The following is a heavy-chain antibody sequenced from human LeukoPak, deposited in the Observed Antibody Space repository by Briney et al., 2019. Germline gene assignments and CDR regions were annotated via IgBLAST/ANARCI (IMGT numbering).Heavy chain of an antibody. Sequence: GGSLRLSCAASGFTFSDYSMNWVRQAPGKGLEWVSYISRSSANIYYSDSVKGRFTISRDSAKNSLYLQMNSLRAEDTAVHYCARDVVETEDYFDYWGQGTLVTVSS. CDR2: ISRSSANI. V-gene: IGHV3-48*04. CDR1: GFTFSDYS. D-gene: IGHD2-15*01. CDR3: ARDVVETEDYFDY. J-gene: IGHJ4*02.